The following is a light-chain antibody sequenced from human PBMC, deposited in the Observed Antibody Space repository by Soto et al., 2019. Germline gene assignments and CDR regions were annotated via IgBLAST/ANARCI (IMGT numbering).Light chain of an antibody. Sequence: TQNPATLSLSPGERATLSCRASQSVSSYLAWYQQKPGQAPRLLIYDASNRATGIPARFSGSGSGTDFTLTISSLEPEDFAVYYCQQRSNWPPTWTFGQGTKVDIK. V-gene: IGKV3-11*01. J-gene: IGKJ1*01. CDR1: QSVSSY. CDR3: QQRSNWPPTWT. CDR2: DAS.